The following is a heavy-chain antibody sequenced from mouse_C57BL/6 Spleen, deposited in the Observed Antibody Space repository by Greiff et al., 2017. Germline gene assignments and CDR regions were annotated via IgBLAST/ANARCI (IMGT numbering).Heavy chain of an antibody. CDR1: GYSFTDYN. CDR2: INPNYGTT. Sequence: VQLQQSGPELVKPGASVKISCKASGYSFTDYNMNWVKQSNGKSLEWIGVINPNYGTTSYNQKFKGKATLTVDQSSSTAYMQLSSLTSEDSAVYSCARPSYCGRSYYWYFDVWGTGTTVTVSS. J-gene: IGHJ1*03. D-gene: IGHD1-1*01. V-gene: IGHV1-39*01. CDR3: ARPSYCGRSYYWYFDV.